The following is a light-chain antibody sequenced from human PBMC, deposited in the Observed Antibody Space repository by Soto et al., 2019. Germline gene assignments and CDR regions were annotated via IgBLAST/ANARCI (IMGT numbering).Light chain of an antibody. J-gene: IGLJ2*01. CDR3: CSYAGINVV. V-gene: IGLV2-8*01. CDR1: SSDVGGYNY. CDR2: EVT. Sequence: QSALTQPPSASGSPGQSVTISCTGTSSDVGGYNYVSWYQQHPGKAPKLMIFEVTKRPSGVPDRFSVSKSGNTASLTVSGLQDDDEADYYCCSYAGINVVFGGGTKLTVL.